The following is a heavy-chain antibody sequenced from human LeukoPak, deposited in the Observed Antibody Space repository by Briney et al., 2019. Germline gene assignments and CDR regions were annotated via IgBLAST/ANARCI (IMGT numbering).Heavy chain of an antibody. CDR2: IYYSGST. CDR1: GGSISSYY. J-gene: IGHJ3*02. Sequence: PSETLSLTCTVSGGSISSYYWSWIRQPPGKGLEWIGYIYYSGSTNYNPSLRSRVTISVDTSKNQFSLKLSPVTAADMAVYYCARDHPYYDFKSGYLPLGAFDIWGQGTMVTVSS. CDR3: ARDHPYYDFKSGYLPLGAFDI. D-gene: IGHD3-3*01. V-gene: IGHV4-59*01.